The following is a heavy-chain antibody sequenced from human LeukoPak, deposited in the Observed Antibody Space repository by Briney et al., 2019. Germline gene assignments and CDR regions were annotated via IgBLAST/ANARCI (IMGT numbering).Heavy chain of an antibody. J-gene: IGHJ4*02. V-gene: IGHV3-9*01. Sequence: GRSLRLSCAASGFTFDDYAMHWVRHAPGKGLEWVSGISWNSGSIGYADSVKGRFTISRDNAKNSLYLQMNSLRAEDTALYYCAKGYYYDSSGYYYFDYWGQGTLVTVSS. CDR1: GFTFDDYA. D-gene: IGHD3-22*01. CDR2: ISWNSGSI. CDR3: AKGYYYDSSGYYYFDY.